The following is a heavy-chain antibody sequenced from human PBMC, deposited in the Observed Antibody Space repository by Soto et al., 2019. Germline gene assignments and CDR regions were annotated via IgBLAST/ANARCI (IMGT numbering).Heavy chain of an antibody. D-gene: IGHD4-17*01. CDR1: GFTFSDYY. CDR2: ISGNGEII. V-gene: IGHV3-11*01. CDR3: ARDVDADFRTDFDY. Sequence: WGSLRLSCAASGFTFSDYYIHWIRRAPGKGLEWISYISGNGEIIQYAASARGRFTISRDNAENSVYLEMDSLRAEDTALYYCARDVDADFRTDFDYWGRGTLVTVSS. J-gene: IGHJ4*02.